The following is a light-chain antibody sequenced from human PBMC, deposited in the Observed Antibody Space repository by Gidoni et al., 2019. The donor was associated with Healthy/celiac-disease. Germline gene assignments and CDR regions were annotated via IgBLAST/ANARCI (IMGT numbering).Light chain of an antibody. Sequence: DLQLTQSPSFLSASVGDRVTITCRASQGISSYLAWYQQKPGKAPKLLIYAASTLQSGVPSRFSGSGSGTEFTLTISSLQPEDFATYYCQQLNSYPRFTFGPGTKVEIK. CDR2: AAS. V-gene: IGKV1-9*01. J-gene: IGKJ3*01. CDR3: QQLNSYPRFT. CDR1: QGISSY.